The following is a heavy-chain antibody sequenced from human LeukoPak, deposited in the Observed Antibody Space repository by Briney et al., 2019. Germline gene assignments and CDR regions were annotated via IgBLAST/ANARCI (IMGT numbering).Heavy chain of an antibody. V-gene: IGHV3-23*01. D-gene: IGHD3-22*01. Sequence: GGPLRLSCAASGFTFSSYAMSWVRQAPGKGLEWVSAISGSGGSTYYADPVKGRFTISRDNSKNTLYLQMNSPRADDHAVYYCAKDSGGYYPKYYFDYWGQGTLVTVSS. J-gene: IGHJ4*02. CDR2: ISGSGGST. CDR3: AKDSGGYYPKYYFDY. CDR1: GFTFSSYA.